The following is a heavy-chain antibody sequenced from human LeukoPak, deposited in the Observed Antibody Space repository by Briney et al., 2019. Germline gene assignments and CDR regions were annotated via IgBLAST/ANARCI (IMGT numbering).Heavy chain of an antibody. Sequence: SQTLSLTCAISGDSVSTNSAAWSWIRQSPSRGLEWLGRTYYRSKWYSDYAVPVRSRITVSPDTSKNQFSLQLNSVTTEDTAVYYCVRYFGWFYFDSWGQGTLVTVSS. CDR2: TYYRSKWYS. D-gene: IGHD3-9*01. CDR3: VRYFGWFYFDS. V-gene: IGHV6-1*01. CDR1: GDSVSTNSAA. J-gene: IGHJ4*02.